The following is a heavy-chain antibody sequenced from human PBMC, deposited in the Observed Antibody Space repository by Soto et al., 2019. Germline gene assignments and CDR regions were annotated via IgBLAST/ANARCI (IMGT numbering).Heavy chain of an antibody. CDR1: GFTFSSYA. CDR2: ISYDRSNK. CDR3: ARDIVVLDY. V-gene: IGHV3-30-3*01. D-gene: IGHD2-21*01. Sequence: GGSLRLSCAASGFTFSSYAMHWVRQAPGKGLEWVAVISYDRSNKYYADSVKGRFTISRDNSKNTLYLQMNSLRAEDTAVYYCARDIVVLDYWGQGTLVTVSS. J-gene: IGHJ4*02.